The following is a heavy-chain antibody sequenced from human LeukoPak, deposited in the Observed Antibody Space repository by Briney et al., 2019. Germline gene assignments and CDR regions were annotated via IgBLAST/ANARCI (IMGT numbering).Heavy chain of an antibody. CDR1: GGSITSGDYY. Sequence: SQTXSLTCTVSGGSITSGDYYWGWIRQPQGKGLEWVEYIYHSGSTYYNPSLKSRVTISLDTSKTQFSLKLNSVTAADTAVYYCAREGTNYHYYAMEVWGQGTTVIVSS. J-gene: IGHJ6*02. CDR3: AREGTNYHYYAMEV. CDR2: IYHSGST. V-gene: IGHV4-30-4*08. D-gene: IGHD3-10*01.